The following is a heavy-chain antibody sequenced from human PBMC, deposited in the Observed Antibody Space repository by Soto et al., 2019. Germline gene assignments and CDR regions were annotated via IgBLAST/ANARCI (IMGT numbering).Heavy chain of an antibody. CDR1: GGSISSGGYY. CDR2: IYYSGST. D-gene: IGHD2-2*01. Sequence: PSETLSLTCTVSGGSISSGGYYWSWIRQHPGKGLEWIGYIYYSGSTYCNPSLKSRVTISVDTSKNQFSLKLSSVTAADTAVYYCAREAHCSSTSCPDWFGPWGQGTLVTVSS. J-gene: IGHJ5*02. V-gene: IGHV4-31*03. CDR3: AREAHCSSTSCPDWFGP.